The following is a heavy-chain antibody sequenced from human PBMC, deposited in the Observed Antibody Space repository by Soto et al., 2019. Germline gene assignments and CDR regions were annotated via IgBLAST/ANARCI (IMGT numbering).Heavy chain of an antibody. Sequence: EVQLVESWGGLVQPGGSLRLSCAASGFTFSNYWMHWVRQAPGKRLVWVSRINSDGSGTTYADSVKGRFTISRDNAKNTRFLQMNSLRAEDTAVYYCARDRANYYFYYWGQVTLVTVSS. J-gene: IGHJ4*02. V-gene: IGHV3-74*01. D-gene: IGHD1-26*01. CDR3: ARDRANYYFYY. CDR1: GFTFSNYW. CDR2: INSDGSGT.